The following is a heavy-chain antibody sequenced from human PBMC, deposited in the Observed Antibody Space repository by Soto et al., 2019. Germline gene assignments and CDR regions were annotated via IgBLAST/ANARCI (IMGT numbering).Heavy chain of an antibody. V-gene: IGHV1-18*04. D-gene: IGHD3-3*01. CDR2: ISTHNGNT. CDR3: AREGILGLFDAYDL. CDR1: VFTSSG. Sequence: QDQLVQSGAEVKKPGASVKVSCKASVFTSSGISWVRQAPGQRLEWMGWISTHNGNTIYAQKFQGRVIMTMDTSTXXVYMELRSLRPDDTAVYLCAREGILGLFDAYDLWGQGTMVTVSS. J-gene: IGHJ3*01.